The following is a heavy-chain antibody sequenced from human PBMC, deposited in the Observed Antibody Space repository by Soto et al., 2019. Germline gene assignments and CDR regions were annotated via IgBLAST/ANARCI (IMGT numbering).Heavy chain of an antibody. Sequence: QVQLQQWGAGPLRPLETLSLTCGVSGGSFSGYYWAWIRQSPGKGLEWIGEINDRGSINYNPSLKSRVSISVDTSKNHYSMHLRSVTAADTAVYYCARESHDILTGPPWVGYFDLWGRGTLVTVSS. CDR2: INDRGSI. D-gene: IGHD3-9*01. V-gene: IGHV4-34*01. CDR3: ARESHDILTGPPWVGYFDL. J-gene: IGHJ2*01. CDR1: GGSFSGYY.